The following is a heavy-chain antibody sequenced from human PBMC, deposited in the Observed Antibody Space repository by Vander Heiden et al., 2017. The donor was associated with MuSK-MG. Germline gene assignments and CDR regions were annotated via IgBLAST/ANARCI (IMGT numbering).Heavy chain of an antibody. J-gene: IGHJ6*02. CDR2: ISWNSGSI. D-gene: IGHD6-13*01. Sequence: EVQLVESGGGLVQPGRSLRLSCAASGFTFDDYAMHWVRQAPGKGLEWVSGISWNSGSIGYADSVKGRFTISRDNAKNSLYLQMNSLRAEDTALYYCAKDQGQNPAAGPYYYYGMDVWCQGTTVTVYS. CDR1: GFTFDDYA. V-gene: IGHV3-9*01. CDR3: AKDQGQNPAAGPYYYYGMDV.